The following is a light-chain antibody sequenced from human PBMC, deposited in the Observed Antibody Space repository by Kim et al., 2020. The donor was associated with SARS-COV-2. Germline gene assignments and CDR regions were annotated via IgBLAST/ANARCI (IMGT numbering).Light chain of an antibody. J-gene: IGLJ3*02. CDR3: GTWDSSLSAWV. CDR1: RSNLGNNS. CDR2: DNN. Sequence: GQKTTTSSSGSRSNLGNNSGSCYQQLPGTAPKLLIYDNNKRPSGIPDRFSGSKSGTSATLGITGLQTGDEADYYCGTWDSSLSAWVFGGGTKLTVL. V-gene: IGLV1-51*01.